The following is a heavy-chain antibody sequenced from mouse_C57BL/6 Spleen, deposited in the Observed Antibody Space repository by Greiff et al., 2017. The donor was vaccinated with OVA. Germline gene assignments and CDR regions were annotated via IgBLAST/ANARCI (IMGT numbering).Heavy chain of an antibody. D-gene: IGHD1-1*02. CDR1: GYTFPSYW. V-gene: IGHV1-61*01. J-gene: IGHJ1*03. CDR3: ARGSENWYFDV. Sequence: QVQLQQPGAELVRPGSSVKLSCKASGYTFPSYWMDWVKQRPGQGLEWIGNIYPSDSETHYNQKFKDKATLTVDKSSSTAYMQLSSLTSEDAAVYYCARGSENWYFDVWGTGTTVTVAS. CDR2: IYPSDSET.